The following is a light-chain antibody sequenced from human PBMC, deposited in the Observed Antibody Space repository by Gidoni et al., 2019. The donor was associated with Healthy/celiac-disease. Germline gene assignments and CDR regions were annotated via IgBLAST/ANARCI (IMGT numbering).Light chain of an antibody. J-gene: IGLJ2*01. CDR2: QDS. V-gene: IGLV3-1*01. CDR1: KVGDKY. Sequence: SSELTQPPSVSVSPGQTASITCSGDKVGDKYACWYQQKPGQSPVLFIYQDSKRPSGIPRRFSGSNARKTATLTISGTQAMDEADYYGQAWDSSTYVVFGGGTKLTVL. CDR3: QAWDSSTYVV.